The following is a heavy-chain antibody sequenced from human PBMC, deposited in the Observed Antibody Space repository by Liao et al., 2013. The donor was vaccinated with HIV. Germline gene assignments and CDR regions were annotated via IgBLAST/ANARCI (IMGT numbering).Heavy chain of an antibody. D-gene: IGHD3-10*01. J-gene: IGHJ2*01. V-gene: IGHV4-4*07. Sequence: QVQLQESGPGLVKPSETLSLTCTVSGGSISSYYWSWIRQPAGKGLEWIGHINTSGSTNYNPSLKSRVTMSVDTSKNQFSLKLSSVTAADTAVYYCARDYGGWPLAARHWYFDLWGRGTLVTVSS. CDR2: INTSGST. CDR1: GGSISSYY. CDR3: ARDYGGWPLAARHWYFDL.